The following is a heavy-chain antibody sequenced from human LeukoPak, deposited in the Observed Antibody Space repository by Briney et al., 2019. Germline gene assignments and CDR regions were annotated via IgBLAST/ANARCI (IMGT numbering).Heavy chain of an antibody. CDR1: GFELNTYE. Sequence: PGGSLRLSCAASGFELNTYEMNLVRQAPGKGLEWIADITISGHTKNYADSVKGRFTISRDNAGTSLYLQMNSLRVEDTGVYYCARGDPHADLWGQGTLVTVSS. J-gene: IGHJ5*02. CDR2: ITISGHTK. CDR3: ARGDPHADL. V-gene: IGHV3-48*03.